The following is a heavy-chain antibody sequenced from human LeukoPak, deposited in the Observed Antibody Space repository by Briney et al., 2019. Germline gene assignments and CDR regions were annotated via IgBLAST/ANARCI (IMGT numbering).Heavy chain of an antibody. CDR2: ISSSSSYI. J-gene: IGHJ6*02. Sequence: PGGSLRLSCAASGFTFSSYSMNWVRQAPGKGLEWVSSISSSSSYIYYADSVKGRFTISRDNAKNSLYLQMNSLRAEDTAVYYCARGDESTTYGDHSYYYGMDVWGQGTTVTVSS. V-gene: IGHV3-21*01. D-gene: IGHD4-17*01. CDR1: GFTFSSYS. CDR3: ARGDESTTYGDHSYYYGMDV.